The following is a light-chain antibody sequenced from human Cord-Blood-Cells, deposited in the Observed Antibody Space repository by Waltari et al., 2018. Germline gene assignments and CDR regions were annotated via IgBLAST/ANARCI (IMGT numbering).Light chain of an antibody. V-gene: IGKV1-9*01. CDR2: AAS. J-gene: IGKJ5*01. CDR3: QQLNSYPIT. Sequence: DIQLTQSPSFLSASVGDRVTITCRASQGISSYLAWYQQKPGKAPKLLIYAASTLQSGVPSWFIGSGSGTEFTLTIRSRQPEDFATYDSQQLNSYPITFGQGTRLEIK. CDR1: QGISSY.